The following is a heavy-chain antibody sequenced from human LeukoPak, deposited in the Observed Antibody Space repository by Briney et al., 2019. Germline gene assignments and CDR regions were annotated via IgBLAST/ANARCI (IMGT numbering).Heavy chain of an antibody. CDR2: IIPILGIA. Sequence: SVKVSCKASGGTFSSYTISWVRQAPGQGLEWMGRIIPILGIANYAQKFQGRVTITADKSTSTAYMELSSLRSEDTAVYYCARDPSHDSGGYYLDYWGQGTPVTVSS. CDR3: ARDPSHDSGGYYLDY. CDR1: GGTFSSYT. V-gene: IGHV1-69*04. J-gene: IGHJ4*02. D-gene: IGHD3-22*01.